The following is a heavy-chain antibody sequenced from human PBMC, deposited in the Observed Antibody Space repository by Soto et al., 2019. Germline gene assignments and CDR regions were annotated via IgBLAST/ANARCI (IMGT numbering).Heavy chain of an antibody. D-gene: IGHD3-3*01. J-gene: IGHJ5*02. CDR2: ISFDGKTE. Sequence: QVQLVESGGGVVQPGRSLRLSCAASGFTFSDYPMYWVRQAPGKGLDWVALISFDGKTEYYAGSVKGRFAISRDNSKNTQYLQMNTQRVEDTAVYYCAGIYSYGSNGYYPGESWGQGTLVTVST. V-gene: IGHV3-30*09. CDR1: GFTFSDYP. CDR3: AGIYSYGSNGYYPGES.